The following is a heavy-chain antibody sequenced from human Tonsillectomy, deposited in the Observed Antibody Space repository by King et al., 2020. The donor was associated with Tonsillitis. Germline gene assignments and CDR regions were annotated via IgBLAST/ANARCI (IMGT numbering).Heavy chain of an antibody. V-gene: IGHV1-69*01. CDR1: GGTFSSYA. D-gene: IGHD3-22*01. CDR3: ARDGQDYYDSSGSSWFDP. Sequence: VQLVESGAEVKKPGSSVKVSCKASGGTFSSYAISWVRQAPGQGLEWMGGIIPIFVRANYAQKFQGRVTITADQSTSTAYLAVSSLRSEDTAVYYCARDGQDYYDSSGSSWFDPWGQGTLVTVSS. CDR2: IIPIFVRA. J-gene: IGHJ5*02.